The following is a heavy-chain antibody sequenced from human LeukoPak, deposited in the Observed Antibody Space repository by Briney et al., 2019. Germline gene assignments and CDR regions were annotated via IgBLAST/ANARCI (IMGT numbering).Heavy chain of an antibody. CDR3: AKGDRGSSWLYYFDY. CDR2: ISGSGGST. CDR1: GFTFTSYA. J-gene: IGHJ4*02. D-gene: IGHD6-13*01. V-gene: IGHV3-23*01. Sequence: PGGSLRLSCAASGFTFTSYAMSWVRQAPGKGLEWVSAISGSGGSTYYADSVKGRFTISRDNSKNTLYLQMNSLRAEDTAVYYCAKGDRGSSWLYYFDYWGQGTLVTVSS.